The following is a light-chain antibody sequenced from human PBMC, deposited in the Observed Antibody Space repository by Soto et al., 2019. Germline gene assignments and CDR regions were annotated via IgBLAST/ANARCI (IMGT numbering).Light chain of an antibody. CDR1: QSINAW. Sequence: DIPVTQAPSTLSASVGDRVTLTFRASQSINAWLAWYQQKPGKAPKLLIYDVSTLASGVPSRFSGSASGTEFTLTISNLESDDFASYYCQQYHRYSTFGQGTKVDIK. CDR2: DVS. J-gene: IGKJ1*01. CDR3: QQYHRYST. V-gene: IGKV1-5*01.